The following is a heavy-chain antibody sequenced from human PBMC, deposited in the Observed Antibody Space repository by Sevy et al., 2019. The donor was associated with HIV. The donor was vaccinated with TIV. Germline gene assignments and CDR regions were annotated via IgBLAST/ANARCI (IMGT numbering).Heavy chain of an antibody. CDR2: ISYDGSNK. D-gene: IGHD5-12*01. V-gene: IGHV3-30*04. J-gene: IGHJ6*02. Sequence: GGSLRLSCAASEFTFRDHAKHWVRQAPGKGLEWVTVISYDGSNKYYADSVKGRFTISRDTSKSTVYLQMDSLRAEDTAVYYCARDLYSGYANYYYYGMDVWGQGTTVTVSS. CDR1: EFTFRDHA. CDR3: ARDLYSGYANYYYYGMDV.